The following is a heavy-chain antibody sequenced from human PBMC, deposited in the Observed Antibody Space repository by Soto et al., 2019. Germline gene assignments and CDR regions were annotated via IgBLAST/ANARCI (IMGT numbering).Heavy chain of an antibody. D-gene: IGHD2-21*01. V-gene: IGHV3-23*01. Sequence: EEQLLESGGGVVQRGGSLRLSCAASGFIFSNYAMTWVRQAPGKGLEWVSRISGRGGSTYYADSVKGRLTMSRDNSKNTRYLQMNSPSAEDTAMYFCARRAGGAVVWYYVLWGRGTLVTV. CDR2: ISGRGGST. CDR1: GFIFSNYA. CDR3: ARRAGGAVVWYYVL. J-gene: IGHJ2*01.